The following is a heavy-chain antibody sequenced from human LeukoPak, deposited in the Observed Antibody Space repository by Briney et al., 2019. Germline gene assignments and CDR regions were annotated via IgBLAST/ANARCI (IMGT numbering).Heavy chain of an antibody. V-gene: IGHV1-69*05. Sequence: SVKVSCKASGGTFSSYAISWVRQAPGQGLEWMGRFIPIFGTANYAQKFQGRVTITTDESTSTAYMELSSLRSEDTAVYYCARDARDYGDYGWYFQHWGQGTLVTVSS. CDR1: GGTFSSYA. CDR3: ARDARDYGDYGWYFQH. D-gene: IGHD4-17*01. J-gene: IGHJ1*01. CDR2: FIPIFGTA.